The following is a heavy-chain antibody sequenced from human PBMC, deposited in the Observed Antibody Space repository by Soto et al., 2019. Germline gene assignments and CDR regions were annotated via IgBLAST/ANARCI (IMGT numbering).Heavy chain of an antibody. CDR1: GGTFSDYY. V-gene: IGHV4-34*01. D-gene: IGHD2-15*01. Sequence: SETLSLTCAVYGGTFSDYYGSWISQPPGKGLEWIGEINHSGSTNYNPSHKSRVTISVDTSKNQFSLKLSSVTAADTAVYYCARVGPCCGGGSCYHDYFDYWGQGTLVTVSS. CDR3: ARVGPCCGGGSCYHDYFDY. J-gene: IGHJ4*02. CDR2: INHSGST.